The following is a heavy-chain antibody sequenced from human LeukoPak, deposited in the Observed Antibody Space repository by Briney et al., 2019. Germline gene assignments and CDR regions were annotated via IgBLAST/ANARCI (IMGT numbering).Heavy chain of an antibody. D-gene: IGHD3-3*01. CDR3: AREISYDFWSGPYGMDV. CDR2: ISSSSSTI. J-gene: IGHJ6*02. V-gene: IGHV3-48*01. Sequence: GGSLRLSCAASGFTFSSYSMNWVRQAPGKGLEWVSYISSSSSTIYYADSVKGRFTISRDNAKNSLYLQMNSLRAEDTAVYYCAREISYDFWSGPYGMDVWGQGTMVTVSS. CDR1: GFTFSSYS.